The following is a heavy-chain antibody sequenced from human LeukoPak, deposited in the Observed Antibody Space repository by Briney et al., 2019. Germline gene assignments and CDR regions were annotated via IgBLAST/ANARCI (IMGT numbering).Heavy chain of an antibody. D-gene: IGHD3-10*01. CDR3: ARGRRFGEPQSWFDP. Sequence: SETLSLTCAVYGGSFSGYYWSWIRQPPGKGLEWIGEINHSGSTNYNPSLKSRVTISVDTSKNQFSLKLSSVTAADTAVYYCARGRRFGEPQSWFDPWGQGTLVTVSS. V-gene: IGHV4-34*01. J-gene: IGHJ5*02. CDR2: INHSGST. CDR1: GGSFSGYY.